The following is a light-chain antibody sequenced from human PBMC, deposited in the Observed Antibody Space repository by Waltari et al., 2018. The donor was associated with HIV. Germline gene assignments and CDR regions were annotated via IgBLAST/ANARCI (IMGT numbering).Light chain of an antibody. V-gene: IGLV2-23*02. CDR1: RTDVGSYTL. CDR3: CSYAGTTNFVVI. CDR2: EVV. Sequence: QSALTQPAPVSGSPGPSTPISCTGTRTDVGSYTLLSCYQQHPGKAPKLLIYEVVNRPSGVSNRFSGSQSGNTASLTISGLQADDEADYYCCSYAGTTNFVVIFGGGTKLTVL. J-gene: IGLJ2*01.